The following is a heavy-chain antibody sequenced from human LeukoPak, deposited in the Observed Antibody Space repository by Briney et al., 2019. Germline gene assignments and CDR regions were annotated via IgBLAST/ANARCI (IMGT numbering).Heavy chain of an antibody. V-gene: IGHV3-74*01. D-gene: IGHD3-22*01. J-gene: IGHJ4*02. CDR1: EFTFSSYW. CDR2: INSDGSST. Sequence: GGSLRLSCAASEFTFSSYWMHWVRQAPGKGLVWVSRINSDGSSTSYADSVKGRFTISRDNAKNTLYLQMNGLRAEDTAVYYCARDDHYDSSGYYYGPFDYWGQGTLVTVSS. CDR3: ARDDHYDSSGYYYGPFDY.